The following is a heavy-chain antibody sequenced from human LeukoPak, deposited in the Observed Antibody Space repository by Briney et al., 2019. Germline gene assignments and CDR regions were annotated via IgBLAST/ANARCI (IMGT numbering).Heavy chain of an antibody. CDR1: GHTFTNFF. V-gene: IGHV1-2*02. J-gene: IGHJ6*02. CDR2: INPNSGGT. D-gene: IGHD1-26*01. Sequence: ASVKVSCKASGHTFTNFFVHWVRQAPGQGLEWMGWINPNSGGTNFAQKFQGRVTMTRDTSISTAYMDLTRLRSDDTAVYYCARDGAYSGSVDQDYYYGMDVWGQGTTVTVSS. CDR3: ARDGAYSGSVDQDYYYGMDV.